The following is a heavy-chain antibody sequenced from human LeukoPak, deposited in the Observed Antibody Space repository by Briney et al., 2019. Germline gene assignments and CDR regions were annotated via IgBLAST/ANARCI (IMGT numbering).Heavy chain of an antibody. V-gene: IGHV1-69*06. CDR2: IIPIFGTA. CDR1: GGTFSSYA. J-gene: IGHJ6*03. CDR3: ARGSTTVVDYYYYYMDV. D-gene: IGHD4-23*01. Sequence: SVKVSCKASGGTFSSYAISWVRQAPGQGLEWMGGIIPIFGTANYAQKFQGRVTITADKSTSTAYMELSSLSSEDTAVYYCARGSTTVVDYYYYYMDVWGKGTTVTVSS.